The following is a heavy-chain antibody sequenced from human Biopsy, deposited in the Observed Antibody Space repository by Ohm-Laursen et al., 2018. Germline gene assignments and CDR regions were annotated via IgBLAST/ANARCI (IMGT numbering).Heavy chain of an antibody. V-gene: IGHV3-30*18. D-gene: IGHD5-18*01. CDR3: AKDRYNYTPIGGFSMDV. CDR2: IFYDGSNT. J-gene: IGHJ6*02. Sequence: SLRLSCAASGFTFNNYGMQWVRQAPGKGLEWVAFIFYDGSNTYYADSVKGRFTIPRDNSRDTLYLQMSSLRAEDTAVYYRAKDRYNYTPIGGFSMDVWGQGTTVTVSS. CDR1: GFTFNNYG.